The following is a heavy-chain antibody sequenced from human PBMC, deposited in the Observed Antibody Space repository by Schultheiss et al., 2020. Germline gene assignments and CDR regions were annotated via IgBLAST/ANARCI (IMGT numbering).Heavy chain of an antibody. Sequence: GASLKISCAASGFTFSSYGLHWVRQAPGKGLEWVAVIWYDGSNKYYADSVKGRFTISRDNSKNTLYLQMNSLRAEDTAVYYCARARVVPAAIRRRSWFDPWGQGTLVTVSS. CDR2: IWYDGSNK. J-gene: IGHJ5*02. V-gene: IGHV3-33*01. D-gene: IGHD2-2*01. CDR1: GFTFSSYG. CDR3: ARARVVPAAIRRRSWFDP.